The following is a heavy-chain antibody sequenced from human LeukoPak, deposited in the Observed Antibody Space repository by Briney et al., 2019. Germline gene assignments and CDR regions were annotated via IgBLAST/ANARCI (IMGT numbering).Heavy chain of an antibody. CDR2: ISSSGSTI. Sequence: GGSLRLSCAASGFTFSSYEMNWVRQAPGKGLEWVSYISSSGSTIYYADSVKGRFTISRDNAKNSLYLQMNSLRAEDTAVYYCAKAYRAAGTHYFDYWGQGTLVTVSS. J-gene: IGHJ4*02. D-gene: IGHD6-19*01. CDR3: AKAYRAAGTHYFDY. V-gene: IGHV3-48*03. CDR1: GFTFSSYE.